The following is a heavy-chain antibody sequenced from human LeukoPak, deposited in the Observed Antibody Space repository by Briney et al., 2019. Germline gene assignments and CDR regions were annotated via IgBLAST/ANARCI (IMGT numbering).Heavy chain of an antibody. J-gene: IGHJ3*02. V-gene: IGHV3-23*01. CDR3: AKVGWGYRDAFDI. CDR1: GFTFSTYG. CDR2: ISGSGGST. D-gene: IGHD6-13*01. Sequence: GGSLRLSCVASGFTFSTYGMSWVRQAPGKGLEWVSAISGSGGSTYYADSVKGRFTISRDNSKNTLDLQMNSLRAEDTAVYYCAKVGWGYRDAFDIWGQGTVVTVSS.